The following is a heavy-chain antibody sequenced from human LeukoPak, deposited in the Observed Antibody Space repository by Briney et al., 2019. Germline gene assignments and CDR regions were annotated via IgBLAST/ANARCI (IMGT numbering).Heavy chain of an antibody. J-gene: IGHJ5*02. CDR3: ARAVIVVVPAAIPHFDP. V-gene: IGHV1-2*02. CDR1: GYTFTVYY. D-gene: IGHD2-2*01. Sequence: ASVKVSFKASGYTFTVYYMHWVRQAPGQGRGWMGWINPNSGGTNYAQKFQGRVTMTRDTSISTAYMELSRLRSDDTAVYYGARAVIVVVPAAIPHFDPWGQGTLVTVSS. CDR2: INPNSGGT.